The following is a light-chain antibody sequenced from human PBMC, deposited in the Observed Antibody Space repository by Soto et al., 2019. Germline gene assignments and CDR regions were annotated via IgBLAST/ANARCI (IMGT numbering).Light chain of an antibody. V-gene: IGKV3-20*01. Sequence: EIVLTQSPGTLSLSPGERATLSCRPSQSVSSTYLDWYQQKPGQAPRLLIYAASSRATGIPDRFRGGASATDFTLNISRLEPEDFAVYYCRHYINSQWTFGQGTKVEIK. CDR2: AAS. J-gene: IGKJ1*01. CDR3: RHYINSQWT. CDR1: QSVSSTY.